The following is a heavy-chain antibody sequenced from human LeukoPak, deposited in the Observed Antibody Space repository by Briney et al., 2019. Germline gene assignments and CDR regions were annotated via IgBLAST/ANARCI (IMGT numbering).Heavy chain of an antibody. CDR1: GDSFSIDY. V-gene: IGHV4-59*08. CDR2: IYNSGST. CDR3: ARRGTYGYYFDY. D-gene: IGHD1-26*01. J-gene: IGHJ4*02. Sequence: SETLSLTCTVSGDSFSIDYWSWIRQPPGTGLEWIAYIYNSGSTNYNPSLKSRVTISVDTSKNQFSLKLSSVTAADTAVYYCARRGTYGYYFDYWGQGTLVTVSS.